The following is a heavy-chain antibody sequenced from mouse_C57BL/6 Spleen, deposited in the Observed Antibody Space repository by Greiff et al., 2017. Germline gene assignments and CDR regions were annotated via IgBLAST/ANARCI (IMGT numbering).Heavy chain of an antibody. Sequence: VQLQESGAELVRPGTSVKVSCKASGYAFTNYLIEWVKQRPGQGLEWIGVINPGSGGTNYNEKFKGKATLTVDKSSSTAYMQLSSLTSEDSAVYYCARWVGYAMDYWGQGTSVTVSS. CDR2: INPGSGGT. CDR3: ARWVGYAMDY. D-gene: IGHD1-1*02. V-gene: IGHV1-54*01. CDR1: GYAFTNYL. J-gene: IGHJ4*01.